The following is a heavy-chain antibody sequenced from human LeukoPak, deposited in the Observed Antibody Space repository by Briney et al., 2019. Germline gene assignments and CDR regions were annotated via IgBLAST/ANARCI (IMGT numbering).Heavy chain of an antibody. V-gene: IGHV3-74*01. CDR1: GFTFSAYW. CDR2: MNGDGITT. Sequence: GGSLRLSCAASGFTFSAYWMHWVRQSPGRGLVWVARMNGDGITTSYADSVKGRFTISRDNAKKTLYLQMNSLRAEDTAVYYCASAGVGFDYWGQGTLVTVPS. CDR3: ASAGVGFDY. D-gene: IGHD1-26*01. J-gene: IGHJ4*02.